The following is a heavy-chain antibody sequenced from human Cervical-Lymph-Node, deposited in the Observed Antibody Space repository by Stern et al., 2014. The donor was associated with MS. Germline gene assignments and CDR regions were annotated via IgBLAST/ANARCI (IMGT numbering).Heavy chain of an antibody. CDR1: GYTFNRYY. J-gene: IGHJ4*02. CDR3: ARDAHGDSFDY. CDR2: INPSGGTT. Sequence: QMQLVQSGAEVKKPGASVKVSCAASGYTFNRYYMHWVRQAPGQGLAWMGMINPSGGTTNYAQNFQGRVTMTRDTSTSTVYMELNSLRSDDTATYYCARDAHGDSFDYWGQGTLVTVSS. D-gene: IGHD4-17*01. V-gene: IGHV1-46*02.